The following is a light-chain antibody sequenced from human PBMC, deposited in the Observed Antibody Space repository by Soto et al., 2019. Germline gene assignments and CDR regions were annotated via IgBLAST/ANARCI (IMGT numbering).Light chain of an antibody. CDR1: QNIATY. CDR2: AAS. Sequence: DVQMTQSPSSLSASVGDRVTITCRTSQNIATYLTWYQHKPGRAPNLLIYAASSLHSGVPSRFSGSGSGTDFTLTISSLQPEDFATYYCQQSYSMPYTFGQGTRLEIK. CDR3: QQSYSMPYT. J-gene: IGKJ2*01. V-gene: IGKV1-39*01.